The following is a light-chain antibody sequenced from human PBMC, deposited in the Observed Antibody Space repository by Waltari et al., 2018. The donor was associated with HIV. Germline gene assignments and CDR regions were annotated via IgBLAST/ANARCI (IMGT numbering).Light chain of an antibody. V-gene: IGKV4-1*01. J-gene: IGKJ4*01. CDR1: QSVFSSPKNKSY. CDR3: HQSYSNPVT. Sequence: DIVMTQYPESLALSLGERATIPCKSSQSVFSSPKNKSYLTWYQQRPGLPPKVLIYWASTRESGVPDRFSGSGSGTDFTLTISNLQAEDVALYYCHQSYSNPVTFGGGTRVAIK. CDR2: WAS.